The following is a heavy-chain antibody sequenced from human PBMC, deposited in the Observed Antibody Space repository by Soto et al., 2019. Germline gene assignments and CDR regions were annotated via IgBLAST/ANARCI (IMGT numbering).Heavy chain of an antibody. J-gene: IGHJ6*02. CDR2: IIPIFGIG. Sequence: QVQLVQSGAEVKKPGSSVKVSCKASGGTFNRYAISWVRQAPGQGLEWMGGIIPIFGIGNDAQRFQGRVTITADESTGKAYMELSSLRSEDTGVYYCARSAITLFGVVSIPPHYYSEMDVWGRGTTVTVSS. V-gene: IGHV1-69*01. D-gene: IGHD3-3*01. CDR3: ARSAITLFGVVSIPPHYYSEMDV. CDR1: GGTFNRYA.